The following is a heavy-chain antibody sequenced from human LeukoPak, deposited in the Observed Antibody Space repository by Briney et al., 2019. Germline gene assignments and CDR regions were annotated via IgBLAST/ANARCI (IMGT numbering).Heavy chain of an antibody. Sequence: SETLSLTCTVSGGSTSSSSFYWGWIRQPPGKGLECIGRIYYSGRTYYNPSLQSRVTISVDTSKNQFSLRLSSVTAADTAVYYCARLRAYYYDSSGYYNFDYWGQGTLVIVSS. CDR3: ARLRAYYYDSSGYYNFDY. CDR2: IYYSGRT. J-gene: IGHJ4*02. D-gene: IGHD3-22*01. V-gene: IGHV4-39*01. CDR1: GGSTSSSSFY.